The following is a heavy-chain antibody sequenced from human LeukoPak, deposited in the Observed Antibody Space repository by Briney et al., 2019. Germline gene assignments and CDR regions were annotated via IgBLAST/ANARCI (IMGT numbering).Heavy chain of an antibody. CDR1: GFTFSSYA. Sequence: GGSLRLSCAASGFTFSSYAMHWVRQAPGKGLEWVAVISYDGSNKYYADSVKGRFTISRDNSKNTLYLQMNSLRAEDTAVYYCAKAMMTTRWSDYGMDVWGQGTTVTVSS. D-gene: IGHD5-24*01. V-gene: IGHV3-30-3*01. J-gene: IGHJ6*02. CDR2: ISYDGSNK. CDR3: AKAMMTTRWSDYGMDV.